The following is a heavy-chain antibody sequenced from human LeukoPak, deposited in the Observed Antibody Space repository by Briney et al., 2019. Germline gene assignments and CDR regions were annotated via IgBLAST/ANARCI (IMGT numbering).Heavy chain of an antibody. V-gene: IGHV1-69*05. D-gene: IGHD3-10*01. CDR2: IIPIFGTA. CDR1: GGTFSSYA. Sequence: VKVSCKASGGTFSSYAISWVRQAPGQGLEWMGGIIPIFGTANYAQKFQGRVTITTDESTSTAYMELSSLRSEDTAVYYCARGGFRGYYYYYMDVWGKGTTVTVSS. CDR3: ARGGFRGYYYYYMDV. J-gene: IGHJ6*03.